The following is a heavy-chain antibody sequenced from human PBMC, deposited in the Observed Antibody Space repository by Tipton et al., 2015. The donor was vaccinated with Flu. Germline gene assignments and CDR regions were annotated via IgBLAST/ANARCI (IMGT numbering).Heavy chain of an antibody. CDR1: GFTFSSYW. Sequence: SLRLSCAASGFTFSSYWMHWVRQAPGKGLEWVSGISGGGAITYFADSVKGRFTISRDNSKNTLVLQMNSLRAEDTAVYYCAKVIPELVAGLDQWGQGTLVTVSS. CDR2: ISGGGAIT. J-gene: IGHJ4*02. V-gene: IGHV3-23*01. D-gene: IGHD6-19*01. CDR3: AKVIPELVAGLDQ.